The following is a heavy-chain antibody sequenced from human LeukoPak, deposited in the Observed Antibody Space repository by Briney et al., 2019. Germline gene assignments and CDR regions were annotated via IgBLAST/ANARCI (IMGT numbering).Heavy chain of an antibody. CDR1: GYTFTSYD. Sequence: ASVKVSCKASGYTFTSYDINWVRQATGQGLEWMGWMNPNSGNTGYAQKFQGRVTMTRNTSISTAYMELSSLRSEDTAVYYCARSDFWSGYYPDYWGQGTLVTVSS. CDR2: MNPNSGNT. CDR3: ARSDFWSGYYPDY. V-gene: IGHV1-8*01. J-gene: IGHJ4*02. D-gene: IGHD3-3*01.